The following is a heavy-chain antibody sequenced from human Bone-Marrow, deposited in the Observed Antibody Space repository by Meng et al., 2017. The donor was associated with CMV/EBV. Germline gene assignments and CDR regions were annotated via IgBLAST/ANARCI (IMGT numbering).Heavy chain of an antibody. J-gene: IGHJ4*02. V-gene: IGHV4-34*01. D-gene: IGHD4/OR15-4a*01. CDR2: INQSGST. CDR3: ATSYGATYPFDY. CDR1: GGSLSGYY. Sequence: SETLSLTCGVSGGSLSGYYWTWIRQPLGRGLEWIGEINQSGSTNYNGSLRSRVTISIDTAKNQFSLQLTSLTAADTAVYYCATSYGATYPFDYWGQGNLVTVSS.